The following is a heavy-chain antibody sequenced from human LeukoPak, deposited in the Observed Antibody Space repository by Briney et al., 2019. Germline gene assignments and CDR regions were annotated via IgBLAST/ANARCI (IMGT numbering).Heavy chain of an antibody. Sequence: GGSLRLSCAASGFTFSSYWMHWVRQAPGKGLVWVSRINSDGSSTSYADSVKGRFTISRDNAKNPLYLQMNSLRAEDTAVYYCARDSHGDYVDFDYWGQGTLVTVSS. D-gene: IGHD4-17*01. CDR3: ARDSHGDYVDFDY. V-gene: IGHV3-74*01. CDR1: GFTFSSYW. CDR2: INSDGSST. J-gene: IGHJ4*02.